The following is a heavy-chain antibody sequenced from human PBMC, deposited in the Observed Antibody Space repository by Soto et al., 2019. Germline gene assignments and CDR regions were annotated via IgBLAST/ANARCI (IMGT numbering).Heavy chain of an antibody. CDR3: ASRYYDILTGSNWFDP. D-gene: IGHD3-9*01. Sequence: SETLSLTCTVSGGSISSGGYYWSWIRQHPGKGLEWIGYIYYSGSTYYNPSLKSRVTISVDTSKNQFSLKLSSVTAADTAVYYCASRYYDILTGSNWFDPWGQGTLVTVSS. J-gene: IGHJ5*02. CDR2: IYYSGST. CDR1: GGSISSGGYY. V-gene: IGHV4-31*03.